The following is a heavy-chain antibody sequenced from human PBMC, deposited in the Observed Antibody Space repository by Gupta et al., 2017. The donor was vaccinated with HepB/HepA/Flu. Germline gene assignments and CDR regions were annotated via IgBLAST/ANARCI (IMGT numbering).Heavy chain of an antibody. Sequence: QVLLVQSGAEVKKPGASVKVSCKTSGYTFIGYYLHWVRQAPGQGPEWMGWINPKSGGTDYAQKFQGRVTVTMDTSISTVYMELTRRRSDDTAMYYCARVPSVVVSGGIPDDFDYWGQGTLVTVSS. CDR1: GYTFIGYY. CDR2: INPKSGGT. J-gene: IGHJ4*02. D-gene: IGHD2-2*01. V-gene: IGHV1-2*02. CDR3: ARVPSVVVSGGIPDDFDY.